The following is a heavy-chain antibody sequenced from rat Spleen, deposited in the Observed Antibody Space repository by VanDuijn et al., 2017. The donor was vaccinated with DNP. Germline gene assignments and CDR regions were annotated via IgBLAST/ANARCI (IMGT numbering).Heavy chain of an antibody. D-gene: IGHD1-10*01. CDR1: GFTFSDYG. J-gene: IGHJ2*01. CDR2: ITYDGSRT. CDR3: PRGGNFGTFPYFDH. V-gene: IGHV5-29*01. Sequence: EVQLVESGGGLVQPGRSLKLSCAASGFTFSDYGMAWVLQAPTKGLEWVASITYDGSRTYYRDSVKGRFTISRDTARSTLYLQMNSLMSEDKATYYSPRGGNFGTFPYFDHGGQGVMVTVSS.